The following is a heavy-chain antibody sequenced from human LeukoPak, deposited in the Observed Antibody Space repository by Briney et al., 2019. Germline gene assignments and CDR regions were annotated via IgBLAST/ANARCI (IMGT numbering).Heavy chain of an antibody. CDR1: GYTFTSHG. Sequence: ASVKVSCKASGYTFTSHGISWVRQAPGQGLEWMGWISVYNGNTNYAQKLQGRVTMTTDTSTTTAYMELRSLRSDDTAVYYCARGDSSGVGFDYWGQGTLVTVSS. D-gene: IGHD3-22*01. V-gene: IGHV1-18*01. CDR2: ISVYNGNT. J-gene: IGHJ4*02. CDR3: ARGDSSGVGFDY.